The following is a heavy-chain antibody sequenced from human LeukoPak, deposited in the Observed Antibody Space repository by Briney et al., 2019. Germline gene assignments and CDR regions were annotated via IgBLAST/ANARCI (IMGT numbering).Heavy chain of an antibody. Sequence: PSQTLSLTCTVSGGSISSGGHYWSWIRQPPGKGLEWIGYIYHSGSTYYNPSLKSRVTISVDRSKNQLSMKLSSVTVADTAMYYCASFWNWIDEQDAFDIWGQGTMVTVSS. V-gene: IGHV4-30-2*01. D-gene: IGHD1-1*01. CDR1: GGSISSGGHY. J-gene: IGHJ3*02. CDR2: IYHSGST. CDR3: ASFWNWIDEQDAFDI.